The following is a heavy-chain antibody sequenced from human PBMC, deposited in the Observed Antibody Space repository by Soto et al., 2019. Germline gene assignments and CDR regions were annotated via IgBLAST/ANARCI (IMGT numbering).Heavy chain of an antibody. CDR2: IPYDGRNK. V-gene: IGHV3-30*18. CDR1: GFTFSSYG. CDR3: AKVVGGQWLALTLDY. Sequence: GGSLRLSCAASGFTFSSYGMHWVRQAPGKGLEWVAVIPYDGRNKYYADSVKGRFTISRDNSKNTLYLQMNSLRAEDTAVYYCAKVVGGQWLALTLDYWGQGTLVTVSS. D-gene: IGHD6-19*01. J-gene: IGHJ4*02.